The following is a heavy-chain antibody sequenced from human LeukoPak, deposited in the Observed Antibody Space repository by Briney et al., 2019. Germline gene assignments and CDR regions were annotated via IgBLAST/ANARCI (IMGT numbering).Heavy chain of an antibody. Sequence: GASVKVSCKASGYTFTSYDINWLRQASGQGLEWMGWMNPNSGNTGYAQKFQGRFTMTWDTSISTAYMELSSLRSEDTAVYYCARDNNVPTGLDPWGQGTLVTVSS. CDR2: MNPNSGNT. D-gene: IGHD1-14*01. V-gene: IGHV1-8*01. J-gene: IGHJ5*02. CDR1: GYTFTSYD. CDR3: ARDNNVPTGLDP.